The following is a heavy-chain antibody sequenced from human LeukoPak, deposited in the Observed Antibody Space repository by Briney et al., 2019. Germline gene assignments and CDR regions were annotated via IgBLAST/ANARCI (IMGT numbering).Heavy chain of an antibody. V-gene: IGHV4-34*01. J-gene: IGHJ6*03. CDR1: GGSFSGYY. D-gene: IGHD3-10*01. CDR2: INHSGST. Sequence: SETLSLTCAVYGGSFSGYYWSWIRQPPGKGLEWIGEINHSGSTNYNPSLKSRVTISVDTSKNQFSLKLSSVTAADTAVYYCARKVRFATFGNIRFYYYMDVWGKGTTVTVSS. CDR3: ARKVRFATFGNIRFYYYMDV.